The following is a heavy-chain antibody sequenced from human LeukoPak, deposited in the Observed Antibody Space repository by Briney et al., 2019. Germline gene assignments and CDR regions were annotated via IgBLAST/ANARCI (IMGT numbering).Heavy chain of an antibody. Sequence: SETLSLTCTVSGGALSSYYWSWIRQPPGKGLEWIGYIYYSGSTNYNPSLKSRVTISVDTSKNQFSLKLSSVTAADTAVYYCARALGYCSGGSCYPNWFDPWGQGTLVTVSS. CDR3: ARALGYCSGGSCYPNWFDP. V-gene: IGHV4-59*01. J-gene: IGHJ5*02. CDR1: GGALSSYY. D-gene: IGHD2-15*01. CDR2: IYYSGST.